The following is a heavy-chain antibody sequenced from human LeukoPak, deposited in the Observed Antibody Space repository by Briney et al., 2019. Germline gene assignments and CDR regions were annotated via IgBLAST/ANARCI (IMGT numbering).Heavy chain of an antibody. V-gene: IGHV1-8*01. CDR3: ARELIVVVVAATRGESYYYYGMDV. D-gene: IGHD2-15*01. J-gene: IGHJ6*02. CDR1: GYTFTSYG. Sequence: ASVKVSCKASGYTFTSYGINWVRQATGQGLEWMGWMNPNSGNTGYAQKFQGRVTMTRNTSISTAYMELSSLRSEDTAVYYCARELIVVVVAATRGESYYYYGMDVWGQGTTVTVSS. CDR2: MNPNSGNT.